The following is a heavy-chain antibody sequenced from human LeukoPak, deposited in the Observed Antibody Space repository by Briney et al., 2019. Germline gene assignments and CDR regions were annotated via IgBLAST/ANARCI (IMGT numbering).Heavy chain of an antibody. CDR2: INPSGGGT. D-gene: IGHD6-19*01. J-gene: IGHJ3*02. CDR1: GYTFTSYY. CDR3: ARDNSGRQAFDI. Sequence: ASVKVSCKASGYTFTSYYIHWVRQAPGQGLEWMGIINPSGGGTSYAQMFQGRVTMTRDTSTSTVYMELSSLRSEDTAVYYCARDNSGRQAFDIWGQGTMVTVSS. V-gene: IGHV1-46*01.